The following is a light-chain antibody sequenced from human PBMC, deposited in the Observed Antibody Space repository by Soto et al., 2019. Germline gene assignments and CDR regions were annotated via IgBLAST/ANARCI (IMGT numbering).Light chain of an antibody. Sequence: QSVLTQPASVSGSPGQSITISCTGTSSDVGGYKYVSWYQQHPGKAPKLMIFEVSNRPSGVSNRFSGSKSGNTASLTISGLQAEDEADYYCSSYTSNNPQVCGNGTKVTVL. CDR2: EVS. V-gene: IGLV2-14*01. CDR1: SSDVGGYKY. J-gene: IGLJ1*01. CDR3: SSYTSNNPQV.